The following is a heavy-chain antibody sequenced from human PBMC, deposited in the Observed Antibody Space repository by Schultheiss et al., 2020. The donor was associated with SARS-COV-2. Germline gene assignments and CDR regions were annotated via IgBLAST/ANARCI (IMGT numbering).Heavy chain of an antibody. V-gene: IGHV1-2*06. Sequence: ASVKVSCKASGYTFTGYYMHWVRQAPGQGLEWMGRINPNSGGTNYAQKFQGRVTMTRNTSISTAYMELSSLRSEDTAVYYCATGSSTSFHYMDVWGKGTTVTVSS. CDR1: GYTFTGYY. CDR3: ATGSSTSFHYMDV. J-gene: IGHJ6*03. D-gene: IGHD2-2*01. CDR2: INPNSGGT.